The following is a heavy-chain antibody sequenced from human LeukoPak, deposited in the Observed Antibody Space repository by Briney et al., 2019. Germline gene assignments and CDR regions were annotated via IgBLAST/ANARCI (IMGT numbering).Heavy chain of an antibody. Sequence: GGSLRLSCAASGFTFSSYWMRWVRQAPGKGLEWVANIKQDGSEKYYVDSVKGRFTISRDNAKNSLYLQMNSLRAEDTAVYYCATTTTVPYYYYYYMDVWGKGTTVTVSS. V-gene: IGHV3-7*01. J-gene: IGHJ6*03. CDR1: GFTFSSYW. CDR3: ATTTTVPYYYYYYMDV. CDR2: IKQDGSEK. D-gene: IGHD4-11*01.